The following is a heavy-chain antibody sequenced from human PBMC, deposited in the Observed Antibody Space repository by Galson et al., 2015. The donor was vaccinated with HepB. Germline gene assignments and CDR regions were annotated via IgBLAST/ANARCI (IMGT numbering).Heavy chain of an antibody. V-gene: IGHV4-59*01. D-gene: IGHD4-11*01. CDR3: ARGGLRRMTTIDY. CDR1: GGSISSYY. Sequence: ETLSLTCTVSGGSISSYYWSWIRQPPGKGLEWIGYIYYSGSTNYNPSLKSRVTISVDTSKNQFSLKLSSVTAADTAVYYCARGGLRRMTTIDYWGQGTLVTVSS. J-gene: IGHJ4*02. CDR2: IYYSGST.